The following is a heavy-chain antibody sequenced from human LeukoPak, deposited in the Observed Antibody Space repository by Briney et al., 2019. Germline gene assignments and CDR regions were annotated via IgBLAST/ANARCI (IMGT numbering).Heavy chain of an antibody. CDR1: GLTFSTYW. CDR2: IDTGATTT. D-gene: IGHD3-10*01. V-gene: IGHV3-74*01. J-gene: IGHJ4*02. CDR3: VRAGTSGPYDY. Sequence: GGSLRLSCAASGLTFSTYWMHWVRQAPGKGLVWVSHIDTGATTTRYADSVKGRFTISRDNAKNTLYLQMNSLRAEDTAVYYCVRAGTSGPYDYWGQGTLVTVSS.